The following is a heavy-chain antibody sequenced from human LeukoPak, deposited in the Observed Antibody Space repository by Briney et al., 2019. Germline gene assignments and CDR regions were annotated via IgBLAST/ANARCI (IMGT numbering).Heavy chain of an antibody. Sequence: PSETLSLTCTVSGGSISSGDYYWSWIRQPPGKGLEWIGEINHSGSTNYNPSLKSRVTISVDTSKNQFSLKLSSVTAADTAVYYCARVGRLLDYYYGMDVWGQGTTVTVSS. V-gene: IGHV4-39*07. D-gene: IGHD2/OR15-2a*01. J-gene: IGHJ6*02. CDR1: GGSISSGDYY. CDR3: ARVGRLLDYYYGMDV. CDR2: INHSGST.